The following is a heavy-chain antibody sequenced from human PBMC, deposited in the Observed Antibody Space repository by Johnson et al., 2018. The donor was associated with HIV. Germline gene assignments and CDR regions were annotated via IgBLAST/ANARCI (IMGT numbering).Heavy chain of an antibody. J-gene: IGHJ3*02. CDR3: ARTPSTYYYDSRGYVDAFDI. CDR1: GFSFSSYA. D-gene: IGHD3-22*01. Sequence: VQLVESGGGVVQPGRSLRLSCAASGFSFSSYAMHWVRQAPGKGLEWVSGISWNSGSIGYADSVKGRFTISRDNAKNSLYLQMNSLRAGDTAVYYCARTPSTYYYDSRGYVDAFDIWGQGTMVTVSS. CDR2: ISWNSGSI. V-gene: IGHV3-9*01.